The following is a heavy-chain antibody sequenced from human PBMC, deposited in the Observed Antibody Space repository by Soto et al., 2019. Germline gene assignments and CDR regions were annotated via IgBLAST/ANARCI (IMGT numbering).Heavy chain of an antibody. J-gene: IGHJ4*02. CDR1: GDSVSSNSAA. Sequence: SQTLSLTCAISGDSVSSNSAAWNWIRQSPSRGLEWLGRTYYRSQWDNDYAVSVKSRININPDTSKNQFSLQLNSVTPEDTAVYYCARLGGTTGDEPYFDYWGQGTLVTVSS. CDR2: TYYRSQWDN. D-gene: IGHD7-27*01. CDR3: ARLGGTTGDEPYFDY. V-gene: IGHV6-1*01.